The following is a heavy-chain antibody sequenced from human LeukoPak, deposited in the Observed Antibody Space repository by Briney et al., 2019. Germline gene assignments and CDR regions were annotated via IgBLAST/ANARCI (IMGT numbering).Heavy chain of an antibody. J-gene: IGHJ3*02. CDR3: ARDMYYYDSSGYSGAFDI. Sequence: ASVKVSCKASGYTFTSYYMHWVRQAPGQGLEWMGITNPSGGSTSYAQKFQGRVTMTRDMSTSTVYMELSSLRSEDTAVYYCARDMYYYDSSGYSGAFDIWGQGTMVTVSS. CDR2: TNPSGGST. D-gene: IGHD3-22*01. V-gene: IGHV1-46*01. CDR1: GYTFTSYY.